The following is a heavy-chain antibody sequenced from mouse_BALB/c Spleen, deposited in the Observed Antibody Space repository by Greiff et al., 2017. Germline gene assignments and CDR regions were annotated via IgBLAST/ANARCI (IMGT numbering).Heavy chain of an antibody. CDR1: GYTFTSYV. Sequence: VQLQQSGPELVKPGASVKMSCKASGYTFTSYVMHWVKQKPGQGLEWIGYINPYNDGTKYNEKFKGKATLTSDKSSSTAYMELSSLTSEDSAVYYCAHGNYEDAMDYWGQGTSVTVSS. CDR2: INPYNDGT. D-gene: IGHD2-1*01. CDR3: AHGNYEDAMDY. J-gene: IGHJ4*01. V-gene: IGHV1-14*01.